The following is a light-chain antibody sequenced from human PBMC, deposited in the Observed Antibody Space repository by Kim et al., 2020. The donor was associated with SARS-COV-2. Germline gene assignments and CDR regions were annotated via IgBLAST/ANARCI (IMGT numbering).Light chain of an antibody. CDR1: SSDVGAYNY. Sequence: QSALTQPRSVSGSPGQSVTISCTGSSSDVGAYNYVSWYQQHPGKAPKLTIYDVSKRPSGVPDRLSGSKSGNTASLTISGLQAEDEADYYCCSYAGSYTLVFGGGTQLTVL. J-gene: IGLJ2*01. CDR3: CSYAGSYTLV. CDR2: DVS. V-gene: IGLV2-11*01.